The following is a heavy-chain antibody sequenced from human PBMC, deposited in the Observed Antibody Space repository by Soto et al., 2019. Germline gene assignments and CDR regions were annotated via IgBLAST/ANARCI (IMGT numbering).Heavy chain of an antibody. D-gene: IGHD6-19*01. CDR3: AKDRDSSGWLGFDY. V-gene: IGHV3-9*01. CDR1: GFTFDDYA. J-gene: IGHJ4*02. Sequence: PGGSLRLSCAASGFTFDDYAMHWVRQAPGKGLEWVSGISWNSGSIGYADPVKGRFTISRDNAKNSLYLQMNSLRVEDTALYYCAKDRDSSGWLGFDYWGQGTLVTVSS. CDR2: ISWNSGSI.